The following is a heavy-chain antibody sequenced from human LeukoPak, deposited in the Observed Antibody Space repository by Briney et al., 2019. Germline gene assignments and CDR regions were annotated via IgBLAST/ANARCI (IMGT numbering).Heavy chain of an antibody. CDR2: TSGSDGST. J-gene: IGHJ5*02. V-gene: IGHV3-23*01. CDR3: ADSPGSSWRYNWFDP. Sequence: GGSLRLSCAASGFTFSSYAMSWVRQAPGKGLEWVSATSGSDGSTYYADSVKGRFTISRDNSKNTLYLQMNSLRAEDTAVYYCADSPGSSWRYNWFDPWGQGTLVTVSS. CDR1: GFTFSSYA. D-gene: IGHD6-13*01.